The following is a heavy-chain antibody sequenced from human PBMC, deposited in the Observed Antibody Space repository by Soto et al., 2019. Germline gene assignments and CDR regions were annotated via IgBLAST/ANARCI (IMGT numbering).Heavy chain of an antibody. V-gene: IGHV3-74*01. D-gene: IGHD5-18*01. Sequence: PGGSLRLSCAASGFTFSSYWMHWVRQAPGKGLVWVSRINSDGSSTIYYADSVKGRFTISRDNAKNSLYLQMNSLRDEDTAVYYCAREPARAKRGYSYGPGYWGQGTLVTVSS. CDR3: AREPARAKRGYSYGPGY. J-gene: IGHJ4*02. CDR1: GFTFSSYW. CDR2: INSDGSSTI.